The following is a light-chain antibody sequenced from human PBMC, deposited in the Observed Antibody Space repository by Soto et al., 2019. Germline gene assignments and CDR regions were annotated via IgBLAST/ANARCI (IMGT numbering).Light chain of an antibody. CDR1: SSNIGSDI. Sequence: QSVLTQPPSASGTPGQRVTISCSGSSSNIGSDIVNWYQQFPGTAPKLLIYTNDHRPSGVPDRFSGSKSGTSASLAISGLQSEDEAEYYCAAWDDVLNGYVFGTGTKLTVL. V-gene: IGLV1-44*01. J-gene: IGLJ1*01. CDR2: TND. CDR3: AAWDDVLNGYV.